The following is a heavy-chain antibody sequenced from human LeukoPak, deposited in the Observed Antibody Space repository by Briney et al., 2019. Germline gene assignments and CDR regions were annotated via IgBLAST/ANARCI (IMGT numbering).Heavy chain of an antibody. CDR1: GFTFSSYA. CDR3: ASSAPYYYYHYYMDV. Sequence: GGSLRLSCAASGFTFSSYAMSWVRQAPGKGLEWVSAISDSGGSTYYADSVKGRFTISRDNSKNTLYLQMNSLRAEDTAVYYCASSAPYYYYHYYMDVWGKGTTVTVSS. J-gene: IGHJ6*03. D-gene: IGHD3-10*01. CDR2: ISDSGGST. V-gene: IGHV3-23*01.